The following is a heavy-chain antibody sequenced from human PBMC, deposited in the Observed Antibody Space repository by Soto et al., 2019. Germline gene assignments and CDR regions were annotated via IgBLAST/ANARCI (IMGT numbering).Heavy chain of an antibody. D-gene: IGHD3-10*01. Sequence: SVKVSCKASGGTFSSYAISWVRQAPGQGLEWMGGIIPIFGTANYAQKFQGRVTITADESTSTAYMELSSLRSEDTAVYYCARGARYYYAGWFDYWGQGTLVTVYS. CDR3: ARGARYYYAGWFDY. CDR2: IIPIFGTA. J-gene: IGHJ4*02. V-gene: IGHV1-69*13. CDR1: GGTFSSYA.